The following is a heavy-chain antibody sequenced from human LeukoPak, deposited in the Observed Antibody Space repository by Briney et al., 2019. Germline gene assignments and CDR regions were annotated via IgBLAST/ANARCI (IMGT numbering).Heavy chain of an antibody. CDR1: GFTFSRYA. V-gene: IGHV3-64D*09. Sequence: GGSLRPSCSASGFTFSRYAMHWVRQAPGKGLEYVSGINDNGGRTHYGDSVKGRFSTSRDNSKNTLHLQMSTLRAEDTALYYCVKDVGGSYAFDYWGQGILVTVAS. CDR2: INDNGGRT. CDR3: VKDVGGSYAFDY. J-gene: IGHJ4*02. D-gene: IGHD1-26*01.